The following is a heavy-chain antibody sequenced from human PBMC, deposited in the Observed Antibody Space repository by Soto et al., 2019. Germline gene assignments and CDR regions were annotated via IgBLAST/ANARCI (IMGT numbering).Heavy chain of an antibody. CDR3: ARDRAADDAFDI. V-gene: IGHV1-69*08. CDR2: IIPILGIA. Sequence: QVQLVQSGAEVQKPGSSVKGSCKASGGTFSSYTISWVRQAPGQGLEWMGRIIPILGIANYAQKFQGRVTITADKSTSTAYMELRSLRSEDTAVYYCARDRAADDAFDIWGQGTMVTVSS. J-gene: IGHJ3*02. D-gene: IGHD6-13*01. CDR1: GGTFSSYT.